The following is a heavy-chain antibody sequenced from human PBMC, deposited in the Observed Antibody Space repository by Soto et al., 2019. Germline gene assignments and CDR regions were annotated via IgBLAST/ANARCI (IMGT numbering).Heavy chain of an antibody. CDR2: VYYSGSS. Sequence: SETLSLTCTVSGDSISGGASFWSWIRQPPGKGLEWIANVYYSGSSYYNPSLKSRLTISVDTTKNQFSLQLKSMTAADTAVYYCWKRSCTSSTCYFPGWFDPWGQGTLVTVSS. CDR3: WKRSCTSSTCYFPGWFDP. D-gene: IGHD2-2*01. J-gene: IGHJ5*02. CDR1: GDSISGGASF. V-gene: IGHV4-30-4*03.